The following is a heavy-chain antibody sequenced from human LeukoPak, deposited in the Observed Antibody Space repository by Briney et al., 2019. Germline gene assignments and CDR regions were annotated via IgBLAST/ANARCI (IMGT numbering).Heavy chain of an antibody. CDR1: GGSISSYY. CDR2: IYYSGST. CDR3: AKYPSEYSSSYGMDV. D-gene: IGHD6-6*01. Sequence: SETLSLTCTVSGGSISSYYWSWIRQPPGKGLEWIGHIYYSGSTNYNPSLKSRVTISVDTSKNQFSLKLSSVTAADTAVYYCAKYPSEYSSSYGMDVWGQGTTVTVSS. J-gene: IGHJ6*02. V-gene: IGHV4-59*01.